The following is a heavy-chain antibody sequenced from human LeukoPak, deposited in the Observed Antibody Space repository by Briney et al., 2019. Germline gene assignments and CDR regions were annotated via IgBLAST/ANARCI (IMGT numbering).Heavy chain of an antibody. Sequence: ASVKVSCKASGYTFTNYYMHWVRQAPGQGLEWMGIINPSGGSTSYAQKFQGRVTMTRDTSTNTVYMELSSLRSEDTAVYYCARDLGSSSWYYYYGMDVWGPGTTVTVSS. D-gene: IGHD6-13*01. CDR1: GYTFTNYY. V-gene: IGHV1-46*01. J-gene: IGHJ6*02. CDR3: ARDLGSSSWYYYYGMDV. CDR2: INPSGGST.